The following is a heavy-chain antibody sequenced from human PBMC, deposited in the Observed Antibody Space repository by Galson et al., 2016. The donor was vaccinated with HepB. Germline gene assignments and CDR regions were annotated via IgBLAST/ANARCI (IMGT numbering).Heavy chain of an antibody. Sequence: SLRLSCAASGFTFSMFWVSWVRQAPGKGLEWVANIRQDGFEKDYVDSVKGRFTISRDNAKNSVYLQMNSPRAEDTAVYYCAKVNLNYDFWSGYFLVGMDVWGQGTTVTVS. CDR2: IRQDGFEK. CDR3: AKVNLNYDFWSGYFLVGMDV. V-gene: IGHV3-7*01. D-gene: IGHD3-3*01. CDR1: GFTFSMFW. J-gene: IGHJ6*02.